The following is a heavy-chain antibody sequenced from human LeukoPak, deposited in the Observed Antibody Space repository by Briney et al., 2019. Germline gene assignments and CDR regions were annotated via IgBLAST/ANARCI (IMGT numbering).Heavy chain of an antibody. V-gene: IGHV3-7*01. Sequence: GSLRLSCAASGFTFTNYWMSWVRQAPGKGLEWVANIKQDGSQKYYVDSVKGRFTISRDNARNSVYLQMNSLRAEDTAVYYCARDLRAGSYGFDWGQGTLVTVSS. CDR3: ARDLRAGSYGFD. J-gene: IGHJ4*02. D-gene: IGHD5-18*01. CDR1: GFTFTNYW. CDR2: IKQDGSQK.